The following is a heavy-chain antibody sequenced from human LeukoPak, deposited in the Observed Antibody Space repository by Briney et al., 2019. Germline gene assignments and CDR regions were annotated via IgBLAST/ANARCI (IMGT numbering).Heavy chain of an antibody. CDR3: AREDSDCGGDCHSDFDY. J-gene: IGHJ4*02. Sequence: GGSPRLSCAASGFTFDDYAMRWVRQAPGKGLEWVSGINWNGGSTGYADSVKGRFTISRDNAKKSLYLQMNSLRAEDTALYHCAREDSDCGGDCHSDFDYWGQGTLVTVSS. CDR2: INWNGGST. V-gene: IGHV3-20*01. CDR1: GFTFDDYA. D-gene: IGHD2-21*02.